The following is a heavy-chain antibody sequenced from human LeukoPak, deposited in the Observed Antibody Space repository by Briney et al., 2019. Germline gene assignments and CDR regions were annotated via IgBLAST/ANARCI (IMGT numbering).Heavy chain of an antibody. V-gene: IGHV3-23*01. D-gene: IGHD3-22*01. Sequence: GGSLRLSCAASGFTFSSYAMRWVRRAPGKELEWVSVISGSGDSTYYAGSVKGRFTISRDNSKNTLYLQMKSLRAEDTAVYYCAKDHDPNYYDSSYFDYWGQGIVVTVSS. CDR2: ISGSGDST. CDR3: AKDHDPNYYDSSYFDY. CDR1: GFTFSSYA. J-gene: IGHJ4*02.